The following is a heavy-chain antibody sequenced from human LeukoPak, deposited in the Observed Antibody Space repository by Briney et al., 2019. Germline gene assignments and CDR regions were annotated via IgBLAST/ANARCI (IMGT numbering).Heavy chain of an antibody. CDR2: VSYSGGA. CDR3: ARLSTYHDFRRPLDY. CDR1: GASVSSHY. Sequence: SETLSLTCTVSGASVSSHYWGWIRQAPGKALEWIGDVSYSGGANYSPSLQSRVTISLDTSKDQFSLRLNSVTAADTAVYYCARLSTYHDFRRPLDYWGQGTLVNVSS. D-gene: IGHD3-3*01. J-gene: IGHJ4*02. V-gene: IGHV4-59*02.